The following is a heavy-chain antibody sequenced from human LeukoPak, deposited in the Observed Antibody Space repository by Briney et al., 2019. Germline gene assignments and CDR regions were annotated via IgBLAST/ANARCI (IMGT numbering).Heavy chain of an antibody. CDR2: IKQDASEK. J-gene: IGHJ4*02. D-gene: IGHD3-3*01. CDR3: ARDLSWSLSGYDY. Sequence: GGSLRLSCAAPGFTFSSYWMTWVRQAPGKGLEWVANIKQDASEKFYVDSVKGRFTISRDNAKNSLYLQMNSLRAEDTAVYYCARDLSWSLSGYDYWGQGTLVTVSS. CDR1: GFTFSSYW. V-gene: IGHV3-7*01.